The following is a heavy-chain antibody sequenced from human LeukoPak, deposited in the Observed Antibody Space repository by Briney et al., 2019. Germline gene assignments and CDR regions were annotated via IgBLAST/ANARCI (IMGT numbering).Heavy chain of an antibody. V-gene: IGHV1-18*04. CDR2: ISAYNGNT. CDR1: GYTFTGYY. D-gene: IGHD6-6*01. Sequence: ASVKVSCKASGYTFTGYYMHWVRQAPGQGLEWMGWISAYNGNTNYAQKLQGRVTMTTDTSTSTAYMELRSLRSDDTAVYYCARDGPGSSSSGYWGQGTLVTVSS. CDR3: ARDGPGSSSSGY. J-gene: IGHJ4*02.